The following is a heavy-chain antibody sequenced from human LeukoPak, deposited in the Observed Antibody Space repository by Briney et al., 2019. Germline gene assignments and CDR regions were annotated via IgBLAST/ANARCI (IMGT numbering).Heavy chain of an antibody. Sequence: PGGSLRLSCAASEFTSSAFWMTWVRRPPGKGLEWVANINKDGTEKEYVDPVKGRFSIFRDNAKNSVFLQMNSLRAEDTAVYYCAIFAGAVPGNLLLWGKGTTVIVSA. J-gene: IGHJ6*04. D-gene: IGHD2-8*02. CDR2: INKDGTEK. V-gene: IGHV3-7*01. CDR3: AIFAGAVPGNLLL. CDR1: EFTSSAFW.